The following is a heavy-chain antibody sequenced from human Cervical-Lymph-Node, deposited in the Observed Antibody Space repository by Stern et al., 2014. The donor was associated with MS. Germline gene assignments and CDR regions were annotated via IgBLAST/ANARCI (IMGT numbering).Heavy chain of an antibody. J-gene: IGHJ4*02. CDR2: IKNVGST. V-gene: IGHV3-53*01. CDR3: ARDTSSPERSDW. CDR1: GFTVSRDY. Sequence: VQLVESGGGVIQPGGSLRLSCTASGFTVSRDYMTWVRQAPGKGLEWGSLIKNVGSTVYTDSVKGRFTNSRDDSKNTVYLHMTSLRAEDTAMYYCARDTSSPERSDWWGQGTLVTVSS. D-gene: IGHD1-1*01.